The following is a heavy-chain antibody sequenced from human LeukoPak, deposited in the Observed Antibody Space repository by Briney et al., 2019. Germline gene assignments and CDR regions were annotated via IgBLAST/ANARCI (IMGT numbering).Heavy chain of an antibody. V-gene: IGHV3-7*01. CDR2: IKLDGSEK. J-gene: IGHJ4*02. CDR3: ARGRWFGRLFDY. CDR1: GFIFSSYW. D-gene: IGHD3-10*01. Sequence: PGGSLRLSCAASGFIFSSYWMSWVRQAPGKGLEWVANIKLDGSEKYYVDSVKGRFTISRDNAKNSLYLQMNSLRAEDTAVYYCARGRWFGRLFDYWGQGQVVMVSS.